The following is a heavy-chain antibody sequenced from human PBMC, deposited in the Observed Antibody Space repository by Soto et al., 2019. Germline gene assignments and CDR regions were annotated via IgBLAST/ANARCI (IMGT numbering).Heavy chain of an antibody. D-gene: IGHD3-10*01. CDR1: VNTFTRYD. CDR2: INPNSGKI. J-gene: IGHJ4*02. V-gene: IGHV1-8*01. Sequence: GSVKVSCKASVNTFTRYDINWVRQAAGRGLDWVGWINPNSGKIGYAQKLQGRVTMTRDTAIRTAYMEVSRLRSDDTAVYYCARGRASGSYSLLDYWGQGTLVTVSS. CDR3: ARGRASGSYSLLDY.